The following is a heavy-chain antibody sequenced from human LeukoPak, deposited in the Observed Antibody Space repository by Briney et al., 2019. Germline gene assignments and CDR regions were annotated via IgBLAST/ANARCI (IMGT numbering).Heavy chain of an antibody. D-gene: IGHD1-1*01. Sequence: GGSLRLSCAASGFVFRSYPMQWVRQAPGKGLEWVTIISYDGNHIFYADSVKGRFTISRDNSKNTLYLQMNGLRPEDTAVYYCETAIQLRPFWGQGTLVTVSS. J-gene: IGHJ4*02. CDR3: ETAIQLRPF. CDR1: GFVFRSYP. V-gene: IGHV3-30*04. CDR2: ISYDGNHI.